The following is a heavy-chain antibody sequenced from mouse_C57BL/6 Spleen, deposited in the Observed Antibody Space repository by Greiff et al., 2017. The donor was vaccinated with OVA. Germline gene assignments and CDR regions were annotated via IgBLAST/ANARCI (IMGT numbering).Heavy chain of an antibody. CDR2: IYPSDSET. J-gene: IGHJ2*01. CDR3: AREQLRLHDY. V-gene: IGHV1-61*01. D-gene: IGHD3-2*02. Sequence: QVQLQQPGAELVRPGSSVKLSCKASGYTFTSYWMDWVKQRPGQGLEWIGNIYPSDSETHYNQKFKDKATLTVDKSSSTAYMQLSSLTSEDSAVYYCAREQLRLHDYWGQGTTLTVSS. CDR1: GYTFTSYW.